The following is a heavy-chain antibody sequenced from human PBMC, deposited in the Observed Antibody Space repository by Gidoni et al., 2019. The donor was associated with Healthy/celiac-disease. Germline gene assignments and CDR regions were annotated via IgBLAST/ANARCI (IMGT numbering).Heavy chain of an antibody. Sequence: EVQLVESGGGLVKPGGSLRLSCAASGFPFSSYSMNWVRQAPGKGLEWVSSISSSSSYIYYADSVKGRFTISRDNAKNSLYLQMNSLRAEDTAVYYCARGGYDFWSGYYTDYYYYGMDVWGQGTTVTVSS. J-gene: IGHJ6*02. V-gene: IGHV3-21*01. CDR1: GFPFSSYS. CDR2: ISSSSSYI. D-gene: IGHD3-3*01. CDR3: ARGGYDFWSGYYTDYYYYGMDV.